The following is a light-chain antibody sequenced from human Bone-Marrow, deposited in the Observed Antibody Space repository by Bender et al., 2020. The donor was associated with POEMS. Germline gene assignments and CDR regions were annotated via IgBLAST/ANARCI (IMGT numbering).Light chain of an antibody. CDR1: GGHSTNA. V-gene: IGLV4-69*01. J-gene: IGLJ2*01. CDR2: VYTDGSH. CDR3: QTWGTGILV. Sequence: QVALTQSPSASASLGASVTLTCTLSGGHSTNAIAWHQQQPEKGPRYLMKVYTDGSHTKGDGIPDRFSGSSSGSQCYLTISSVQSEDEADYYCQTWGTGILVFGGGTRVTVL.